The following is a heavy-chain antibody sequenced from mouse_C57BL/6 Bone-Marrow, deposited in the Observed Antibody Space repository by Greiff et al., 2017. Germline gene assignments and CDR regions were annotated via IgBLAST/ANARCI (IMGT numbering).Heavy chain of an antibody. CDR2: IDPSDSET. CDR3: ASRGYFDY. CDR1: GYTFTSYW. V-gene: IGHV1-52*01. Sequence: QVQLQQPGAELVRPGSSVKLSCKASGYTFTSYWMHWVKQRPIQGLEWIGNIDPSDSETHYNQKFQDKATLTVDKSSSTAYMHLSSLTSEDSAVYYCASRGYFDYWGQGTTLTVSS. J-gene: IGHJ2*01.